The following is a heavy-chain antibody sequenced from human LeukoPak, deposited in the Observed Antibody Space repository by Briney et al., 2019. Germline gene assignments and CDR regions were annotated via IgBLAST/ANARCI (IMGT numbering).Heavy chain of an antibody. D-gene: IGHD4/OR15-4a*01. V-gene: IGHV4-39*07. CDR3: ARDRRGAPRAFDI. CDR2: IYYSGST. Sequence: SETLSLTCTVSGGSFSTYYWGWIRQPPGKGLEWIGSIYYSGSTYYNPSLKSRVTISVDTSKNQFSLKLSSVTAADTAVYYCARDRRGAPRAFDIWGQGTMVTVSS. CDR1: GGSFSTYY. J-gene: IGHJ3*02.